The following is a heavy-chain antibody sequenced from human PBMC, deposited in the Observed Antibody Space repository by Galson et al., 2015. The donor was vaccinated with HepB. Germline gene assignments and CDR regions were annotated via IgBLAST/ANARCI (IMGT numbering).Heavy chain of an antibody. J-gene: IGHJ4*02. CDR2: TYYRSKWFD. CDR1: GDSVSSNRVT. V-gene: IGHV6-1*01. CDR3: ARALDVYFDC. Sequence: CAISGDSVSSNRVTWNWIRQSPSRGLEWLGRTYYRSKWFDDYAVSVKGRITINTDTSKNQFSQQLNSVTPEDTAVYFCARALDVYFDCWGQGTLVTVSS. D-gene: IGHD1-1*01.